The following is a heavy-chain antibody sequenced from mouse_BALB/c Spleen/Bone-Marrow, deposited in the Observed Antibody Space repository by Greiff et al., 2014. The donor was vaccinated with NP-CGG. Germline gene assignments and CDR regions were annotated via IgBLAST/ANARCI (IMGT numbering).Heavy chain of an antibody. CDR2: IYPGNVNT. V-gene: IGHV1S56*01. CDR1: GYTFTSYY. Sequence: QVLLQQSGPELVKPGASVRISCKASGYTFTSYYIHWVKQRPGQGLEWIGWIYPGNVNTKYNEKFKGKATLTADKSSSTAYMQLSSLTSEDSAVYFCARDTMDYWGQGTSVTVSS. CDR3: ARDTMDY. J-gene: IGHJ4*01.